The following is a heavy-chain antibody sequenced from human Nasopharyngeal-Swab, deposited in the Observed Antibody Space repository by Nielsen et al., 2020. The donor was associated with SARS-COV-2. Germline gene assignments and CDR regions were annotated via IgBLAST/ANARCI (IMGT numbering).Heavy chain of an antibody. D-gene: IGHD2-21*02. CDR3: ARQKIRKHIVVVTAIWDVFDI. J-gene: IGHJ3*02. V-gene: IGHV5-51*01. CDR2: IYPGDSDT. Sequence: GESLKISCKGSGYSFTSYWIGWVRQMPGKGLEWIGIIYPGDSDTRYSPSFQGQVTISADKSISTAYLQWSSLKASDTAMYYCARQKIRKHIVVVTAIWDVFDIWGQGTVVTVSS. CDR1: GYSFTSYW.